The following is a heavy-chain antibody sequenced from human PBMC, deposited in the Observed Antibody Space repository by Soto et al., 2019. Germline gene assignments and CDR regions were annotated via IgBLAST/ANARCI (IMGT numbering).Heavy chain of an antibody. CDR2: ISAGGDST. J-gene: IGHJ4*02. V-gene: IGHV3-23*01. D-gene: IGHD2-15*01. CDR1: GFTFSNYA. Sequence: XESLRLSCAASGFTFSNYAMSGVRQAPGTGLEWVSGISAGGDSTYYADFAKGRFTISRDNSKNTLYLQMNSLRVEDTAVYYCAKDRNMVAADLYYFDSWGQGTLVTVPS. CDR3: AKDRNMVAADLYYFDS.